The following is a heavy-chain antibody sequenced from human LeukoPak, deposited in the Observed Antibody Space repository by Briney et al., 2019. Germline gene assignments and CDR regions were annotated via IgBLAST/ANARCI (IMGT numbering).Heavy chain of an antibody. J-gene: IGHJ4*02. CDR3: AKDLYYFGSGSHDY. D-gene: IGHD3-10*01. CDR2: ISGSADIT. CDR1: GFTFSSYA. Sequence: GGSLRLSCAASGFTFSSYAMSWVRQAPGKGLEWVSGISGSADITDYADSVKGRFTISRDNSKNTLYLQMNSLRAEDTAVYYCAKDLYYFGSGSHDYWGQGTLVTVSS. V-gene: IGHV3-23*01.